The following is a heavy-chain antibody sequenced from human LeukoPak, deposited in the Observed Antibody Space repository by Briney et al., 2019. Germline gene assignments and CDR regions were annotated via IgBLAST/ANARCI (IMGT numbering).Heavy chain of an antibody. J-gene: IGHJ5*02. V-gene: IGHV4-34*01. CDR1: GGSFRGYY. Sequence: SETLSLTCAVYGGSFRGYYWSWIRQPPGKGLEWIGEINHSGSTNYNPSLKSRVTISVDTSKNQFSLKLSSVTAADTAVYYCARGTAAADWFDPWGQGTLVTVSS. CDR2: INHSGST. D-gene: IGHD6-13*01. CDR3: ARGTAAADWFDP.